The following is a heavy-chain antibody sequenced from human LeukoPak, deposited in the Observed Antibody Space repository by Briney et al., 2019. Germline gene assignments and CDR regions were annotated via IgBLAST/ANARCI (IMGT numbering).Heavy chain of an antibody. CDR2: IYTSGST. CDR3: AREAVVVAATDLFPFDY. J-gene: IGHJ4*02. D-gene: IGHD2-15*01. Sequence: SETLSLTCTVSGGSISSYYWSWIRQPPGKGLEWIGYIYTSGSTNYNPSLKSRVTISVDTSKNQFSLKLSSVTAADTAVYYCAREAVVVAATDLFPFDYWGQGTLVTVSS. V-gene: IGHV4-4*08. CDR1: GGSISSYY.